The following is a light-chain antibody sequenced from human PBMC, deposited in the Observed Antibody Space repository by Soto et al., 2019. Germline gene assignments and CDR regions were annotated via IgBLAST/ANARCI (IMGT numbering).Light chain of an antibody. V-gene: IGKV1-39*01. CDR1: QSISSY. CDR3: QQSYSTHLT. Sequence: DIQMTQSPSSLSASVGDRVTITCRASQSISSYLNWYQQKPGKAPKLLIYAASSLQSGVPSRFSGSGSGTDFTLTISSLQPEDFATYYFQQSYSTHLTFGGGTKVEIK. J-gene: IGKJ4*01. CDR2: AAS.